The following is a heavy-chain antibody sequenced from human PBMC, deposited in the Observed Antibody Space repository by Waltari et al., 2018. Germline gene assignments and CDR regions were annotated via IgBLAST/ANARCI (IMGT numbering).Heavy chain of an antibody. J-gene: IGHJ3*02. D-gene: IGHD5-18*01. CDR3: ATGGHIQDAFDI. CDR1: GYTLTALY. CDR2: FDPEDGET. V-gene: IGHV1-24*01. Sequence: QVQLVQSGAAVTKPGSSVKVSCKVSGYTLTALYMPLVRQAPGKGLEWMGGFDPEDGETIYAQKGQGRVTRNEDTTTDTAEMGLSSLRSEDTAEYDCATGGHIQDAFDIWGQGTMVTVSS.